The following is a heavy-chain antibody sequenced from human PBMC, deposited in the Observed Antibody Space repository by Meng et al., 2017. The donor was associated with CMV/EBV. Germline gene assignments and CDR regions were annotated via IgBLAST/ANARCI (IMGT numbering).Heavy chain of an antibody. V-gene: IGHV3-53*01. CDR2: IYSGGST. Sequence: GGSLRLSCAASGFTVSSNYMSWVRQAPGKGLEWVSVIYSGGSTYYADSVKGRFTISRDNSKNTLYLQMNSLRAEDTAVYYFARGTAMELGFDSWGQGPWSPSPQ. J-gene: IGHJ4*02. CDR1: GFTVSSNY. D-gene: IGHD5-18*01. CDR3: ARGTAMELGFDS.